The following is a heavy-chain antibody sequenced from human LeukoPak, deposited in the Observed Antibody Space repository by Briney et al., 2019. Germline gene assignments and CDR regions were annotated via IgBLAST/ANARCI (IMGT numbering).Heavy chain of an antibody. CDR1: GFTFSSYA. CDR3: ASCGGDCS. Sequence: EGSLRLSCAASGFTFSSYAMTWVRQAPGKGLEWVSAISSSAGFTYYADSVKGRFTISRDNSKNTLYLQMNSLRAEDTAVYYCASCGGDCSWGQGTLVTVSP. CDR2: ISSSAGFT. D-gene: IGHD2-21*02. V-gene: IGHV3-23*01. J-gene: IGHJ5*02.